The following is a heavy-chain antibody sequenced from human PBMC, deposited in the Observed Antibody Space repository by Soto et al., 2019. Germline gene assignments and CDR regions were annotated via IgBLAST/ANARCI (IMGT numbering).Heavy chain of an antibody. Sequence: QSQTLSLTCAISGDSVSSNSAAWNWNRQSPSRGLEWLGRTYYRSKWYNDYAVSVKSRITINPDTSKNQFSLQLNSVTPEETAVYYCARARYSSSPFDCWGQGTLVTVSS. CDR2: TYYRSKWYN. CDR3: ARARYSSSPFDC. V-gene: IGHV6-1*01. CDR1: GDSVSSNSAA. D-gene: IGHD6-6*01. J-gene: IGHJ4*02.